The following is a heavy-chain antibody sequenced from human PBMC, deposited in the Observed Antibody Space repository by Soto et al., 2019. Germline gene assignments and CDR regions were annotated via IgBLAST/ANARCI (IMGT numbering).Heavy chain of an antibody. CDR1: GGSFSGYY. CDR2: INHSGST. Sequence: SETLSLSCAVYGGSFSGYYWSWIRQPPGKGLEWIGEINHSGSTNYNPSLKSLVTISVDTSKNQFSLKLSSVTAAATAVYYCAREERARYSYGYFSQGLPWNWFDPWGQGTLVTFSS. D-gene: IGHD5-18*01. J-gene: IGHJ5*02. CDR3: AREERARYSYGYFSQGLPWNWFDP. V-gene: IGHV4-34*01.